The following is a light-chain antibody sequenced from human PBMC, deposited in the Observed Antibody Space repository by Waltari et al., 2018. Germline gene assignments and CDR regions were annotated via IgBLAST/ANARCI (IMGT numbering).Light chain of an antibody. Sequence: QSALTQPASVSGSPGQSITISCTGSSSDVGNYDFVSWYQQYPGKAPKVIIYEVNKRPSGVSDRCAGSKSGNTASLTISGLQPEDEADDHCCSYATRNTPGAFGGGTKVTLL. CDR3: CSYATRNTPGA. CDR2: EVN. V-gene: IGLV2-23*02. CDR1: SSDVGNYDF. J-gene: IGLJ2*01.